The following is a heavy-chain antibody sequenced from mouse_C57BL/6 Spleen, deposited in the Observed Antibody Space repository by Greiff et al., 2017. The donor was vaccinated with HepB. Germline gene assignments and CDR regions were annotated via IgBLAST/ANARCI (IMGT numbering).Heavy chain of an antibody. CDR2: IYPGDGDT. Sequence: VQLQQSGPELVKPGASVKISCKASGYAFSSSWLNWVKRRPGRGLEWIGRIYPGDGDTTDNGKFKGKATLTADKSSSTAYMQLSSLTSEDSAVYFCARSGATVVAYGGYFDYWGQGTTLTVSS. CDR1: GYAFSSSW. CDR3: ARSGATVVAYGGYFDY. D-gene: IGHD1-1*01. V-gene: IGHV1-82*01. J-gene: IGHJ2*01.